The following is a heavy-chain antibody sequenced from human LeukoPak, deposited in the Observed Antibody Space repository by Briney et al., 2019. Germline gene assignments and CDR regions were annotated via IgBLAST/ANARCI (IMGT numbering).Heavy chain of an antibody. J-gene: IGHJ4*02. D-gene: IGHD3-10*01. CDR3: ARSGSGSYYNVWDY. V-gene: IGHV1-2*02. CDR1: GYTFTGYY. CDR2: INPNSGGT. Sequence: ASVKVSCKASGYTFTGYYMHWVRQAPGQGLEWMGWINPNSGGTNYAQKFQGRVTMTRDTSISTAYMELSSLRSEDTAVYYCARSGSGSYYNVWDYWGQGTLVTVSS.